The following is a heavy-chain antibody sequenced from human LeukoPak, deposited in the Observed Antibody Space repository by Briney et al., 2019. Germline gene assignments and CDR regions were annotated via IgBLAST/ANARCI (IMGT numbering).Heavy chain of an antibody. V-gene: IGHV3-23*01. CDR2: ISGSGHST. D-gene: IGHD3-22*01. Sequence: GGSLRLSCEASGFTFSAYAMTWVRQAPGKGLEWVSTISGSGHSTYFADSVKGRFTISRDNSKNTLYLQMDTLRAEDTAVYYCAKVRNYDSSAYYWNDAFDIWGQGTKVTVSS. CDR3: AKVRNYDSSAYYWNDAFDI. J-gene: IGHJ3*02. CDR1: GFTFSAYA.